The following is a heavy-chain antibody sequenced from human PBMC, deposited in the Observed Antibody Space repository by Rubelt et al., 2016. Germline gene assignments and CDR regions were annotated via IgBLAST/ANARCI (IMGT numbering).Heavy chain of an antibody. V-gene: IGHV4-34*01. CDR1: GGSFNNYY. J-gene: IGHJ5*02. D-gene: IGHD6-19*01. CDR3: ARVGGLAVAGTTNWHDP. Sequence: QVQLQQWGAGLLKPSETLSLTCAVYGGSFNNYYWFWIRQPPGKGLEWIGEVNHNGNTNYNPSLKSRLTISLDTSKSQFSLKLSPVTAADTAVDYCARVGGLAVAGTTNWHDPWGQGTLVTVSS. CDR2: VNHNGNT.